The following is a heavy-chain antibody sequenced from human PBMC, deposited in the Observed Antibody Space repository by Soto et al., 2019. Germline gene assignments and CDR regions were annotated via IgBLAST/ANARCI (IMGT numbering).Heavy chain of an antibody. J-gene: IGHJ4*02. Sequence: EVQLVESGGGLVQPGRSLRVSCAASGFTFDDYAMHWVRQAPRKGLEWVSGISWNSGSIAYADSVKGRFTISRDNAKNALYLQMNSLRAEDTALYYCAKAMGSGWYVGFDYWGQGTLFTVSS. V-gene: IGHV3-9*01. CDR3: AKAMGSGWYVGFDY. CDR2: ISWNSGSI. D-gene: IGHD6-19*01. CDR1: GFTFDDYA.